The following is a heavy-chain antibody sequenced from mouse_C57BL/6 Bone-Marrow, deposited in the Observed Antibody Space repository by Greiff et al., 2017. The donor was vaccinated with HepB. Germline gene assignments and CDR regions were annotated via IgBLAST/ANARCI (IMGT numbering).Heavy chain of an antibody. J-gene: IGHJ2*01. V-gene: IGHV1-59*01. CDR3: AREGYGYNY. Sequence: QVQLQQPGAELVRPGTSVKLSCKASGYTFTSYWMHWVKQRPGQGLEWIGVIDPSDSYTNYNQKFEGKATLTVDTSSSTAYMQLSSLTSEDSAVYYCAREGYGYNYWGQGTTLTVSS. CDR2: IDPSDSYT. CDR1: GYTFTSYW. D-gene: IGHD2-2*01.